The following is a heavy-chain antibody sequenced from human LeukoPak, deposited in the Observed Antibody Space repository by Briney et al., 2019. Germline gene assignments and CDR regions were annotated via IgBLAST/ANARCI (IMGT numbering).Heavy chain of an antibody. CDR1: GGSISSGGYY. D-gene: IGHD5-12*01. Sequence: PSETLSLTCTVSGGSISSGGYYWSWIRQHPGTGLEWIGYIYYSGSTYYNPSLKSRVIISVDTSKNQFSLKLSSVTAADTAVYYCAISSGYDGFDYWGQGTLVTVSS. CDR2: IYYSGST. J-gene: IGHJ4*02. V-gene: IGHV4-31*03. CDR3: AISSGYDGFDY.